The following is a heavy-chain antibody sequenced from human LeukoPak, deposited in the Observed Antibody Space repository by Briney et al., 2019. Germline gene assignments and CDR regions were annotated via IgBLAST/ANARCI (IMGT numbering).Heavy chain of an antibody. D-gene: IGHD3-3*01. J-gene: IGHJ6*03. Sequence: SETLSLTCTVSGGSISSYYWSWIRQPPGKGLEWIGYIYYSGSTNYNPSLKSRVTISVDTSKNQFSLKLSSVTAADTAVYYCARGFQRFGYYYMDVWGKGTTVTISS. CDR3: ARGFQRFGYYYMDV. V-gene: IGHV4-59*01. CDR2: IYYSGST. CDR1: GGSISSYY.